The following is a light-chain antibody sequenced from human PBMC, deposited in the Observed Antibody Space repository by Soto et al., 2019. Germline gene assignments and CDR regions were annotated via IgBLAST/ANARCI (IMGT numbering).Light chain of an antibody. V-gene: IGLV2-11*01. J-gene: IGLJ3*02. CDR3: SSYAGSHTYEV. CDR2: DVI. CDR1: SSDVGAYDF. Sequence: QSVLTQPRSVSGSLGQSVTISCTGTSSDVGAYDFVSWYQQNPGKAPRLIIFDVIMRPSGVPDRFSGSKSGNTASLTISGLQSEDEADYHGSSYAGSHTYEVFGGGTKVTVL.